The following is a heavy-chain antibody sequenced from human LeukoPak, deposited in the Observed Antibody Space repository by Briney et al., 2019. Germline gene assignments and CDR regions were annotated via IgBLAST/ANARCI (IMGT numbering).Heavy chain of an antibody. CDR3: ASLIFGGDYYYYMDV. D-gene: IGHD3/OR15-3a*01. J-gene: IGHJ6*03. Sequence: SETLSLTCAVYGGSFSGYYLSWIRQPPGKGLEWIGEINHSGSTNYNPSLKSRVTISVDTSKNQFSLKLSSVTAADTAVYYCASLIFGGDYYYYMDVWGKGTTVTVSS. CDR2: INHSGST. CDR1: GGSFSGYY. V-gene: IGHV4-34*01.